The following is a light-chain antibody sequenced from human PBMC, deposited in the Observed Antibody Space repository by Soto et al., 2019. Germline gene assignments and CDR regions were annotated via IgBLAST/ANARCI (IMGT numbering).Light chain of an antibody. CDR3: QQYYSAPQT. CDR1: QSVLYSSNNKNY. V-gene: IGKV4-1*01. J-gene: IGKJ1*01. CDR2: WAS. Sequence: DIVMIQSPDSLAVSLGERATINCKSSQSVLYSSNNKNYLAWYQQKPGQPPKLLIYWASTRESGVPDRFSGSGSGTDFTLTISSLQAEDVAIYYCQQYYSAPQTF.